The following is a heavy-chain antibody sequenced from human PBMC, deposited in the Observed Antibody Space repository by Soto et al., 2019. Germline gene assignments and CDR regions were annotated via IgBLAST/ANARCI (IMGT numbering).Heavy chain of an antibody. J-gene: IGHJ5*02. Sequence: QVQLVQSGAEVKKPGASVKVSCKASGYTFTSYGISWVRQAPGQGLEWMRWISAYNGNTNYAQKLQGRVTMTTDTSTSTAYMELRSLRSDDTAVYYCARDHYYDSSGYYYFWFDPWGQGTLVTVSS. CDR2: ISAYNGNT. D-gene: IGHD3-22*01. CDR3: ARDHYYDSSGYYYFWFDP. CDR1: GYTFTSYG. V-gene: IGHV1-18*01.